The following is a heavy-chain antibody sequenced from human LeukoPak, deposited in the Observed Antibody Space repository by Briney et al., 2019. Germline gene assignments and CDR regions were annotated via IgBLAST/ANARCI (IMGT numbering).Heavy chain of an antibody. J-gene: IGHJ3*01. CDR3: AREEGEGSGGSGAFDF. V-gene: IGHV4-34*01. CDR2: INHSGST. CDR1: GGSFSGYY. Sequence: SETLSLTCAVYGGSFSGYYWSWIRQPPGKGLEWIGEINHSGSTNYNPSLKSRVTISVDTSKNQFSLKLSSVTAADTAVYYCAREEGEGSGGSGAFDFWGQGTMVIVSS. D-gene: IGHD2-15*01.